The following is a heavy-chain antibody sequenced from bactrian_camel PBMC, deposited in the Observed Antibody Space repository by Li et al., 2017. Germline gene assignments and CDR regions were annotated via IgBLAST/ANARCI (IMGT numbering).Heavy chain of an antibody. D-gene: IGHD2*01. CDR2: INSDGSQT. V-gene: IGHV3S31*01. CDR3: AADVSVSCGSDYDVPGWY. J-gene: IGHJ4*01. CDR1: GFTFSNYA. Sequence: DVQLVESGGGLVQPGGSLRLSCAASGFTFSNYAMYWVRQAPGKGLEWVSLINSDGSQTLYADSVKGRFTISRDNAKDTLYLQLNALKSEDSAMYYCAADVSVSCGSDYDVPGWYWGQGTQVTVS.